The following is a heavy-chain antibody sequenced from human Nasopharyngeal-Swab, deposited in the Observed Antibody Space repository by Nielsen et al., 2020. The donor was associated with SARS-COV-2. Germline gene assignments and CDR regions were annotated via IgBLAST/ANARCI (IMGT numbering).Heavy chain of an antibody. V-gene: IGHV6-1*01. D-gene: IGHD2-15*01. CDR2: TWYRSKWHY. CDR1: GDSVSSNTAA. Sequence: SQTLSLTCAISGDSVSSNTAAWSWIRQSPSRGLEWLGRTWYRSKWHYDYAESVKSRITINPDTTKNQFYLQLNSVTPEDTAVYYCARGSQGTRWSWGQGTLVTVS. J-gene: IGHJ5*02. CDR3: ARGSQGTRWS.